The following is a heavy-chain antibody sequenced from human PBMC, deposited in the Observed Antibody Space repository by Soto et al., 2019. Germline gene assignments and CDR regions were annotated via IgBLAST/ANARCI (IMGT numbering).Heavy chain of an antibody. CDR1: GFTFSNYA. CDR2: ISGGGGSS. Sequence: EVQLLESGGGLVQPGGSLRLSCAASGFTFSNYAMSWVRQAPGKGLEWVSGISGGGGSSYYADSVKGRFTISRDNSKNTLYLQMNSLRAEDTVVYYCAHNCGVDCHSVFFYWGQGTLVFVSS. D-gene: IGHD2-21*02. V-gene: IGHV3-23*01. J-gene: IGHJ4*02. CDR3: AHNCGVDCHSVFFY.